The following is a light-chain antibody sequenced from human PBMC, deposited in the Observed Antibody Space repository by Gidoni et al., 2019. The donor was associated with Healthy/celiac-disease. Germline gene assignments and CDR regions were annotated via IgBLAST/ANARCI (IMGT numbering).Light chain of an antibody. V-gene: IGKV1-39*01. J-gene: IGKJ2*01. Sequence: DIQIPQSPSSLSSSVGDRVTITCRASQSMSSYLNWYQQKPGKAPKLLIYAASSLQSGVPSRFSGSGSGTDFTLTISSLQPEDFATYYCQQSYSTPYTFGQGTKLEIK. CDR1: QSMSSY. CDR2: AAS. CDR3: QQSYSTPYT.